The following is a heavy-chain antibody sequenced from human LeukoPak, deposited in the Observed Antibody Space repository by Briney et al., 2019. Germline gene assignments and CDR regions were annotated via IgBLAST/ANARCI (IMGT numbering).Heavy chain of an antibody. V-gene: IGHV3-23*01. CDR3: AKEVRESAWYYFDY. J-gene: IGHJ4*02. Sequence: GGSLRLSCAASGFTFNTYAMSWVRQAPGKGLEWVSGIRSSGVSTYYADSVKGRFTISRDISKNTLYLQMNSLRAEDTAVYYCAKEVRESAWYYFDYWGQGTLVTVSS. D-gene: IGHD3-10*01. CDR2: IRSSGVST. CDR1: GFTFNTYA.